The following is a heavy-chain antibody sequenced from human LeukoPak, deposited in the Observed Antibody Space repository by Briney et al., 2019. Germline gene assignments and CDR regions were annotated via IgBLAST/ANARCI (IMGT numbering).Heavy chain of an antibody. CDR1: GFTFSSYG. J-gene: IGHJ4*02. V-gene: IGHV3-30*18. Sequence: PGRSLRLSCAASGFTFSSYGMHWVRQAPGKGLEWVAVISYDGSNKYYADSVEGRFTISRDNSKNTLYLQMNSLRAEDTAVYYCAKGTNTAMAPGDYWGQGTLVTVSS. CDR2: ISYDGSNK. CDR3: AKGTNTAMAPGDY. D-gene: IGHD5-18*01.